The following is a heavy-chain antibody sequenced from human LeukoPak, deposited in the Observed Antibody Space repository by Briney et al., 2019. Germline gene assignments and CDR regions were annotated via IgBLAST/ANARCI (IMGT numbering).Heavy chain of an antibody. D-gene: IGHD6-13*01. V-gene: IGHV4-39*01. Sequence: PSETLSLTCTVSGGSISSSSYYWGWIRQPSGKGLEWIGSIYYSGITYYNPSLKSRVTISVDTSKNQFSLKLSSVTAADTAVYYCARLDTAAAGNRWFDPWGQGTLVTVSS. J-gene: IGHJ5*02. CDR2: IYYSGIT. CDR1: GGSISSSSYY. CDR3: ARLDTAAAGNRWFDP.